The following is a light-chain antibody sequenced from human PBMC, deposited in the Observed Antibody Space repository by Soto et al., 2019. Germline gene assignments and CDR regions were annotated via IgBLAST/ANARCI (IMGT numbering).Light chain of an antibody. V-gene: IGKV1-39*01. Sequence: DIQVTQSPSSLSASVGDRVIITCRASQNIKKYLNWHQQKPGQAPKLLIYTASDLESGVPSRFSGSGSGTDFTLTIDTLQPEDFATYYCQHNYGTPNTFGQGTKVERK. CDR2: TAS. J-gene: IGKJ2*01. CDR1: QNIKKY. CDR3: QHNYGTPNT.